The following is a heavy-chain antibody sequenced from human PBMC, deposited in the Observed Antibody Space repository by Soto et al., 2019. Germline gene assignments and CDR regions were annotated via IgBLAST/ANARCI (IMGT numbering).Heavy chain of an antibody. CDR3: ARSYYYDSSGYPYYCDY. J-gene: IGHJ4*02. Sequence: PSETLSLTCTVSGGSISSYYWSWIRQPPGKGLEWIGYIYYSGSTNYNPSLKSRVTISVDTSKNQFSLKLSSVTAADTAVYYCARSYYYDSSGYPYYCDYWGQGTLVTVSS. CDR1: GGSISSYY. CDR2: IYYSGST. D-gene: IGHD3-22*01. V-gene: IGHV4-59*01.